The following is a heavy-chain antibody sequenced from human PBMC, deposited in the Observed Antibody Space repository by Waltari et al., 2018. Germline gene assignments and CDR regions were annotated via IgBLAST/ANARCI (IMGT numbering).Heavy chain of an antibody. CDR1: GFTFPTYS. CDR2: ISSSSDWI. V-gene: IGHV3-48*04. J-gene: IGHJ2*01. Sequence: DVQLVESGGGLVQPGGSLRLSFAAPGFTFPTYSMNWVRQAPGKGLEWIAYISSSSDWIYSADSVKGRFTISRDNAKNSVYLQMNSLRADDTAVYYCAGIRRGYWFFDLWGRGTLVTVSS. D-gene: IGHD3-10*01. CDR3: AGIRRGYWFFDL.